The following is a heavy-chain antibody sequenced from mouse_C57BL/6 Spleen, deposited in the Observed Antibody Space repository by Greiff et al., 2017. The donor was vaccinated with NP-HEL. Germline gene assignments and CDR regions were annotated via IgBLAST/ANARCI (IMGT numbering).Heavy chain of an antibody. CDR3: ARDLDYYGSSPFAY. J-gene: IGHJ3*01. CDR2: INYDGSST. V-gene: IGHV5-16*01. D-gene: IGHD1-1*01. CDR1: GFTFSDYY. Sequence: EVMLVESEGGLVQPGSSMKLSCTASGFTFSDYYMAWVRQVPEKGLEWVANINYDGSSTYYLDSLKGRFIISRDNAKNILYLQMSSLKSEDTATYYCARDLDYYGSSPFAYWGQGTLVTVSA.